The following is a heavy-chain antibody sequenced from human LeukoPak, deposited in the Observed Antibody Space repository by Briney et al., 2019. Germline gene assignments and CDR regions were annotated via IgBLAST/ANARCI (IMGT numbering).Heavy chain of an antibody. V-gene: IGHV3-21*01. CDR2: ISSTSTYI. CDR3: ARDRFYYDSSGGFDY. CDR1: GFTFDTYI. D-gene: IGHD3-22*01. J-gene: IGHJ4*02. Sequence: PGGSLRLSCAASGFTFDTYIINWVRQAPGRGLEWVSSISSTSTYIYYADSVKGRLTISRDNVEHSLYLQMNSLRAEDAAVYYCARDRFYYDSSGGFDYWGQGTLVTVSS.